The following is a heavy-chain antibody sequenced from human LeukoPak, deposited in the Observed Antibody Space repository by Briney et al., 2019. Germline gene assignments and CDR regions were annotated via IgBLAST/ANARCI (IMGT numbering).Heavy chain of an antibody. CDR3: ARGGLENGYHSNDGFDI. V-gene: IGHV4-59*01. Sequence: SETLSLTCTVSGGSISGYYWSWIRQSPGKGLEWIGYIYYSGSTKYNPSLKSRVTMSVDTSRNQFSLKLSSVTAADTAVYYCARGGLENGYHSNDGFDIWGQGTMVTVSS. CDR2: IYYSGST. D-gene: IGHD3-22*01. J-gene: IGHJ3*02. CDR1: GGSISGYY.